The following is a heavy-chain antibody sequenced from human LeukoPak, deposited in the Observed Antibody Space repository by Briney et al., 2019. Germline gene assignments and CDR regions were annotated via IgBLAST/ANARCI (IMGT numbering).Heavy chain of an antibody. V-gene: IGHV3-21*01. Sequence: KPGGSLRLSCAASGFTFSTSYMSWVRQAPGKGLEWVSSISSYGDYIFYADSVKGRFTISRDNAKNSLYLQMNSLRAEDTAVYYCARGICSGGSCYSGQYYFDYWGQGTLVTVSS. CDR3: ARGICSGGSCYSGQYYFDY. J-gene: IGHJ4*02. D-gene: IGHD2-15*01. CDR2: ISSYGDYI. CDR1: GFTFSTSY.